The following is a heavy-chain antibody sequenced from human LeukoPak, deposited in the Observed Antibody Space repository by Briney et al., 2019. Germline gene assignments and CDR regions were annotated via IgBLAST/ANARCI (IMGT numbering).Heavy chain of an antibody. CDR2: ISSNGGST. V-gene: IGHV3-64*01. Sequence: GGSLRLSCAASGFTFSSYGMHWVRQAPGKGLEYVSAISSNGGSTYYANSVKGRFTISRDNSKNTLYLQMGSLRAEDMAVYYCARVSKAAAVDVWGKGTTVTVSS. J-gene: IGHJ6*04. CDR1: GFTFSSYG. D-gene: IGHD6-13*01. CDR3: ARVSKAAAVDV.